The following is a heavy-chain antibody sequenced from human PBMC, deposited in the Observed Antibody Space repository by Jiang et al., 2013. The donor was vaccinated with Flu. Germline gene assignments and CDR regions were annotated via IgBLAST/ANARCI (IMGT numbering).Heavy chain of an antibody. CDR1: GGSISSSSYY. J-gene: IGHJ4*02. D-gene: IGHD3-22*01. CDR3: VGGYYYDSSGYYPFDY. Sequence: GSGLVKPSETLSLTCTVSGGSISSSSYYWGWIRQPPGKGLEWIGSIYYSGSTYYNPSLKSRVTISVDTSKNQFSLKLSSVTAADTAVYYCVGGYYYDSSGYYPFDYWGQGTLVTVSS. V-gene: IGHV4-39*01. CDR2: IYYSGST.